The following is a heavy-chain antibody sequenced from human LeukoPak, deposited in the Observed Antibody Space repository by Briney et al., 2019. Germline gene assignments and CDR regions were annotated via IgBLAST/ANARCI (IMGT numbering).Heavy chain of an antibody. D-gene: IGHD2-21*02. CDR3: ARGSHCGGDCSRDYYYYYMDV. CDR1: GGSISSYY. Sequence: SETLSLTCTVSGGSISSYYWSWIRQPPGKGLEWIGYIYYSGSTNYNPSLKSRVTISVDTSKNQFSLKLSSVTAADTAVYYCARGSHCGGDCSRDYYYYYMDVWGKGTTVTISS. J-gene: IGHJ6*03. CDR2: IYYSGST. V-gene: IGHV4-59*01.